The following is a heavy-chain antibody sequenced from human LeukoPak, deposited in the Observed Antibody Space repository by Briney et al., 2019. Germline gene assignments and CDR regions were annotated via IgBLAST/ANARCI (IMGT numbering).Heavy chain of an antibody. V-gene: IGHV1-2*02. CDR3: ARGDYGDYGVFDY. J-gene: IGHJ4*02. CDR1: GYTFTGYY. CDR2: INPNSGGT. D-gene: IGHD4-17*01. Sequence: ASVKVSCKASGYTFTGYYTHWVRQAPGQGLEWMGWINPNSGGTNYAQKFQGRVTMTRDTSISTAYMELSRLRSDDTAVYYCARGDYGDYGVFDYWGQGTLVTVSS.